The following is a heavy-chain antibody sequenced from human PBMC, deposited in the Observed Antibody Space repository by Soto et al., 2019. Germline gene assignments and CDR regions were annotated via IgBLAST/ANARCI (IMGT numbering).Heavy chain of an antibody. CDR1: GGSISSYY. D-gene: IGHD3-10*01. J-gene: IGHJ5*02. CDR3: ARDGGSGSYYGDNWFDP. CDR2: IYYSGST. V-gene: IGHV4-59*01. Sequence: SETLSLTCTVSGGSISSYYWSWIRQPPGKGLEWIGYIYYSGSTNYNPSLKSRVTISVDTSKNQFSLKLSSVTAADTAVYYCARDGGSGSYYGDNWFDPWGQGTLVTVSS.